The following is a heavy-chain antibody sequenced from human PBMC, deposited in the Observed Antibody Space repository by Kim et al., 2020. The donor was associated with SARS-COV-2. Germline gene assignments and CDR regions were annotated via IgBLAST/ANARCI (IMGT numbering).Heavy chain of an antibody. J-gene: IGHJ4*02. D-gene: IGHD6-13*01. Sequence: GDKTYYVESVKGRLTISRDNAKNTLYLQMSSLRVEDTAVYYCATNLAAAGVVWGQGTLVTVSS. CDR3: ATNLAAAGVV. CDR2: GDKT. V-gene: IGHV3-66*01.